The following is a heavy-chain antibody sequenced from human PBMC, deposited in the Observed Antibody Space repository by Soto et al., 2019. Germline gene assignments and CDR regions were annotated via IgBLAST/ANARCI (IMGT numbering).Heavy chain of an antibody. V-gene: IGHV4-39*01. J-gene: IGHJ4*02. D-gene: IGHD6-25*01. CDR1: GGSISSSTYY. CDR2: IFYSGNT. CDR3: ARRRQRSNFDS. Sequence: SETLSLTCTVSGGSISSSTYYWGWIRQPPGKGPEWIGSIFYSGNTYYNPSLKSRVTISVDTSKNQFSLKLSSVTAADTAIYYCARRRQRSNFDSWGQGTLVTVSS.